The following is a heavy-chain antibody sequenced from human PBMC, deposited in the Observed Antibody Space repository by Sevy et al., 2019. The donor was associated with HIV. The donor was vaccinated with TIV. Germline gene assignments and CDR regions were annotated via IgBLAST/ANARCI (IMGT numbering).Heavy chain of an antibody. V-gene: IGHV3-23*01. J-gene: IGHJ6*03. CDR1: GFSFDSYG. Sequence: GGSLRLSCAVSGFSFDSYGMTWVRQAPGKGLEWVSGISGSGTRTYYADSVKGRFSISRDNSKNRLYLQKNSLRSEDTAIYYCGKGGGGHYDPDEIGYYFYYYNMDVWGKGTTVTVSS. D-gene: IGHD3-22*01. CDR2: ISGSGTRT. CDR3: GKGGGGHYDPDEIGYYFYYYNMDV.